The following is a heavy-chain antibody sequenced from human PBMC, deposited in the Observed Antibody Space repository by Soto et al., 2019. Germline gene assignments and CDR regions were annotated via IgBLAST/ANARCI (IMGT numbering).Heavy chain of an antibody. D-gene: IGHD3-10*01. CDR1: GYSFTSYW. Sequence: GESLKISCKGSGYSFTSYWIGWVRQMPGKGLEWMGIIYPGDSDTRYSPSFQGQVTISADKSISTAYLQWSSLKASDTAMYYCARHSGSAREPGVRMDVWGQGTTVTVSS. J-gene: IGHJ6*02. CDR2: IYPGDSDT. CDR3: ARHSGSAREPGVRMDV. V-gene: IGHV5-51*01.